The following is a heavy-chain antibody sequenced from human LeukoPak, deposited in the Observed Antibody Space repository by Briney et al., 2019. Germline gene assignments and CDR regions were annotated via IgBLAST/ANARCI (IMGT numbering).Heavy chain of an antibody. V-gene: IGHV1-8*02. CDR2: MNPNSGNT. J-gene: IGHJ6*03. CDR3: ARVLLDPYYYYYYMDV. Sequence: ASVKVSCKASGGTFRNYAINWVRQATGQGLEWMGWMNPNSGNTGYAQKFQGRVTMTRNTSISTAYMELSSLRSEDTAVYYCARVLLDPYYYYYYMDVWGKGTTVTISS. D-gene: IGHD3-3*01. CDR1: GGTFRNYA.